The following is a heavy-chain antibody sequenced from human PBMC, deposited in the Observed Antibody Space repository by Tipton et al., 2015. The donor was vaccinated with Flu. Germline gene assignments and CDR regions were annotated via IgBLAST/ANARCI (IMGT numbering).Heavy chain of an antibody. D-gene: IGHD3-22*01. CDR2: ISGSGGST. Sequence: GSLRLSCAASGFTFSSYAMSWVRQAPGKGLEWVSAISGSGGSTYYADFVKGRFTISRDNSKNTLYLQMNSLRAEDTAVYYCAKDPLGYYYDSSGYYLGPSFDYWGQGTLVTVSS. V-gene: IGHV3-23*01. CDR3: AKDPLGYYYDSSGYYLGPSFDY. J-gene: IGHJ4*02. CDR1: GFTFSSYA.